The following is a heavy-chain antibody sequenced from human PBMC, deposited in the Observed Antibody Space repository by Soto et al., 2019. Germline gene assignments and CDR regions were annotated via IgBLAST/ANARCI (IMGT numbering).Heavy chain of an antibody. V-gene: IGHV1-3*01. J-gene: IGHJ4*02. CDR2: INAGNGNT. CDR1: GFTFTSYA. CDR3: ARALFFGGDWHNYFDF. D-gene: IGHD2-21*02. Sequence: GASVKVSCKASGFTFTSYAIHWVRQAPGQRLQWMGWINAGNGNTKYSQNFQGRVTFTRDTSASTAYMEMGSLRSEDTAVYYCARALFFGGDWHNYFDFWGQGSLVTVSS.